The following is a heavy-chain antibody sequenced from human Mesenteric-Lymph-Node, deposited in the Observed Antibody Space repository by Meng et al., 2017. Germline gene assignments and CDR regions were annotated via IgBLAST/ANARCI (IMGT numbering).Heavy chain of an antibody. D-gene: IGHD7-27*01. CDR2: ISGSGDST. Sequence: EVRLVESCGCCGQPWGSLTLSCAASGFTFGSYAMSWVRQAPGKGLEWFSAISGSGDSTYYADSVKGRFTISRDNSKNTLYLQINSLRSEETAVYYCVWGSNWGPGTLVTVSS. J-gene: IGHJ4*02. CDR3: VWGSN. CDR1: GFTFGSYA. V-gene: IGHV3-23*04.